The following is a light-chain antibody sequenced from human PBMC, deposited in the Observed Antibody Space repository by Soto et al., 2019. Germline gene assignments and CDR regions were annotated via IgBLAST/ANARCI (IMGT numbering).Light chain of an antibody. J-gene: IGKJ1*01. CDR2: DAS. V-gene: IGKV3-20*01. CDR3: QQYGGSPRT. CDR1: QSVSSGY. Sequence: EIVLTQSPGTLSLSPGERGTLSCRASQSVSSGYLAWYQQKPGQAPRLLIYDASSRATGIPDRFSGSGSGTDFTLTISRLETEDFAVYYCQQYGGSPRTFGQGTKVEIK.